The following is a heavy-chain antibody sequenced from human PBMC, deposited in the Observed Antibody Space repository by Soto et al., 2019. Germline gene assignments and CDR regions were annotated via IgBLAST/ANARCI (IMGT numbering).Heavy chain of an antibody. CDR3: AHSNYCSSTSCYLPWFDP. Sequence: GPTLVNPTQTLTLTCTFSGFSLSTSGVGVGWIRQPPGKALEWLALLFWNDDKRYRPSLKRRLTITKDTSKNQVVLTMTNMEPVDTATYYCAHSNYCSSTSCYLPWFDPWGQGTLVTVSS. V-gene: IGHV2-5*01. CDR2: LFWNDDK. J-gene: IGHJ5*02. CDR1: GFSLSTSGVG. D-gene: IGHD2-2*01.